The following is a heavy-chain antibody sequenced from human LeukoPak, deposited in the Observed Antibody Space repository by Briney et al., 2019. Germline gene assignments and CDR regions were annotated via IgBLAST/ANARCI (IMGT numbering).Heavy chain of an antibody. D-gene: IGHD6-13*01. V-gene: IGHV1-69*05. CDR1: GGTFSSYA. CDR3: ASPTNSGGSWYNY. Sequence: ALVKVSCKASGGTFSSYAISWVRQAPGQGLEWMGRIIPIFGTANYAQKFQGRVTITTDVSTSTAYMELSSLRSEDTAVYYCASPTNSGGSWYNYWGQGTLVTVSS. CDR2: IIPIFGTA. J-gene: IGHJ4*02.